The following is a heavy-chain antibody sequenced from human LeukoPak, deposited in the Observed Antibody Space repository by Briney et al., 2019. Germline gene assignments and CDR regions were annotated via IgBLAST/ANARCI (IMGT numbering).Heavy chain of an antibody. CDR2: ITGSGGST. J-gene: IGHJ2*01. CDR1: GFTFSSYA. Sequence: GGSLRLSCAASGFTFSSYAMSWVRQVPGKGLEWVSAITGSGGSTYYTDSVKGRFTISRDNSKNTLYLQMNSLRAEDTAVYYCAKDTASSWWYFDLWGRGTLVTVSS. V-gene: IGHV3-23*01. D-gene: IGHD5-18*01. CDR3: AKDTASSWWYFDL.